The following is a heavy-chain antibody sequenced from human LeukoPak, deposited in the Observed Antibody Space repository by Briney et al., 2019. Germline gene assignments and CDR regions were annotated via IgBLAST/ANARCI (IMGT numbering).Heavy chain of an antibody. CDR2: LYDSGSS. CDR1: GYSVSRAYS. CDR3: ARRPRLRYFDWLSGYYMDV. V-gene: IGHV4-38-2*02. D-gene: IGHD3-9*01. Sequence: SETLSLTCSVSGYSVSRAYSWGWVRQPPGKGLEWIGSLYDSGSSYYNPSLKSRVTISVDTSKNQVSLKLSSVTAADTAVYYCARRPRLRYFDWLSGYYMDVWGKGTTVTISS. J-gene: IGHJ6*03.